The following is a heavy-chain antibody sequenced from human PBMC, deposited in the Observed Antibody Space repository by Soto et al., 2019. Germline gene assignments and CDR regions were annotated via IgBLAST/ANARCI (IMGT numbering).Heavy chain of an antibody. V-gene: IGHV3-30*18. CDR3: AKDLEDILTGYYTHGMDV. J-gene: IGHJ6*02. CDR1: GFTFSSYG. Sequence: PGGSLRLSCAASGFTFSSYGMHWVRQAPGKGLEWVAVISYDGSNKYYADSVKGRFTISRDNSKNTLYLQMNSLRAEDTAVYYFAKDLEDILTGYYTHGMDVWGQGTTVTVSS. D-gene: IGHD3-9*01. CDR2: ISYDGSNK.